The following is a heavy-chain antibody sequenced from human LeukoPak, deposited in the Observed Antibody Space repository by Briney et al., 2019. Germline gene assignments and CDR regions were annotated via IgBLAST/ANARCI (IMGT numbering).Heavy chain of an antibody. CDR3: ARDGDDFGDYVEYNYYGLDV. CDR2: ISGRGGTT. V-gene: IGHV3-23*01. CDR1: GFTLSIYA. Sequence: GGSLRLSCSASGFTLSIYAMTWVRQAPGKGLEWVSVISGRGGTTNYADSVKGRFTISRDNFKSTLYLQMNSLRAEDTAVYYCARDGDDFGDYVEYNYYGLDVWGQGTTVTVSS. J-gene: IGHJ6*02. D-gene: IGHD4-17*01.